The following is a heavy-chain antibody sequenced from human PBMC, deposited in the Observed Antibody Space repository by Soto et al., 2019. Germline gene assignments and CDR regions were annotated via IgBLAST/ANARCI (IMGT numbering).Heavy chain of an antibody. CDR1: GFTFSSYA. Sequence: PGGSLRLSCAASGFTFSSYAMRWVRQAPGKGLECISAISGSGADTHYADSVKGRFSISRDNSKNTLYLQMNSLRAEYTAVYYCAKGISTPLYYFDCWGQGTLVTVSS. J-gene: IGHJ4*02. D-gene: IGHD3-9*01. V-gene: IGHV3-23*01. CDR3: AKGISTPLYYFDC. CDR2: ISGSGADT.